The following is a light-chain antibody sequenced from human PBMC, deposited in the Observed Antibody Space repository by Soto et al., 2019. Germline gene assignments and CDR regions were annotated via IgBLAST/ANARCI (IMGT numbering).Light chain of an antibody. CDR3: QQYGSSPT. Sequence: EIVLTQSPGTLSLSPGERATLSCRASQSVSSSYLAWYQQKPGQAPRLLIYGASSRATGIPDRFSGGGSGTDFTLTISRLEPEDFAVYYCQQYGSSPTFGGGTKVEIK. CDR1: QSVSSSY. J-gene: IGKJ4*01. V-gene: IGKV3-20*01. CDR2: GAS.